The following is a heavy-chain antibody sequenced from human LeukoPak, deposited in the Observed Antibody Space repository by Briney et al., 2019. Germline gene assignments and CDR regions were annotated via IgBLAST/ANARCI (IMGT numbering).Heavy chain of an antibody. J-gene: IGHJ4*02. V-gene: IGHV3-33*01. D-gene: IGHD6-13*01. CDR3: ARDARMSAAGFLGLFDY. Sequence: PGGSLRLSCAASGFTFSSYGVHWVRQAPGKGLEWVAVMCYDGSDKYYADSVKGRFTISRDNSKNTLYLQMNSLRVEDTAVYYCARDARMSAAGFLGLFDYWGQGTLVTVSS. CDR2: MCYDGSDK. CDR1: GFTFSSYG.